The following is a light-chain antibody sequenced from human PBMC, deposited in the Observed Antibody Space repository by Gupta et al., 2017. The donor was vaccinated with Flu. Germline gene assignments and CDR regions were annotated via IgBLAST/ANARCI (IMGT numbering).Light chain of an antibody. CDR1: QSVSSSY. CDR2: GAS. CDR3: QQYVSSPIT. J-gene: IGKJ5*01. Sequence: EIEFTQPPGNLSLSPGESATLSCRASQSVSSSYLAWYQQKPGQAPRLRIKGASSRATGIPDRFSGSGSGTDFTLTISRLEPEDFAVYYCQQYVSSPITFGQGTRLEIK. V-gene: IGKV3-20*01.